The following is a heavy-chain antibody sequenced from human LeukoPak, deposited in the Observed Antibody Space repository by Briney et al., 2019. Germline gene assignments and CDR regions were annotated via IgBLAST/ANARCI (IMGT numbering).Heavy chain of an antibody. Sequence: PSETLSLTCTVSGYSISSGYYWAWIRQPPGGGLEWIGNIYHSGNTYYNPSLKSRVTMSVDTSKNQFSLKLSSVTAADTAVYYCARDQDTSSWFDCWGQGTLVTVSS. V-gene: IGHV4-38-2*02. D-gene: IGHD6-13*01. J-gene: IGHJ4*02. CDR2: IYHSGNT. CDR3: ARDQDTSSWFDC. CDR1: GYSISSGYY.